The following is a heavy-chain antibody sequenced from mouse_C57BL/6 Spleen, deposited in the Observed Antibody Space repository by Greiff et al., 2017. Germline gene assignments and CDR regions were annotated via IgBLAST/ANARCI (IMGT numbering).Heavy chain of an antibody. CDR2: IDPSDSYT. Sequence: QVQLQQPGAELVKPGASVKLSCKASGYTFTSYWMQWVKQRPGQGLEWIGEIDPSDSYTNYNQKFKGKATVTVDTSSRTAYMQLSSLTSEDSAVYYCAREVVYFDVWGTETTVTVSS. D-gene: IGHD1-1*01. J-gene: IGHJ1*03. V-gene: IGHV1-50*01. CDR3: AREVVYFDV. CDR1: GYTFTSYW.